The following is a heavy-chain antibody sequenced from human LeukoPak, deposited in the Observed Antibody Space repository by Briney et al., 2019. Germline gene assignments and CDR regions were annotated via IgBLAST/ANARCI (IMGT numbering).Heavy chain of an antibody. V-gene: IGHV4-59*01. CDR3: ARGYGSGSYSYFDY. CDR1: GGSISSYY. J-gene: IGHJ4*02. D-gene: IGHD3-10*01. Sequence: PSETLSLTCTVSGGSISSYYWSWIRQPPGKGLEWIGYIYYSGSTNYNPSLKSRVTISVDTSNNQISLKLSSVTAADTAVYYCARGYGSGSYSYFDYWGQGTLVTVSS. CDR2: IYYSGST.